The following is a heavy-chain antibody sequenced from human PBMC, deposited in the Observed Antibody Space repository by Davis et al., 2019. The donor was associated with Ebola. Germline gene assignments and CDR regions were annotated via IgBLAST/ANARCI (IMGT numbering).Heavy chain of an antibody. V-gene: IGHV4-39*01. CDR2: IYYSGST. D-gene: IGHD6-13*01. J-gene: IGHJ6*02. Sequence: MPSETLSLTCTVSGGPTSSSSYYWGWIRQPPGKGLEWIGSIYYSGSTYYNPSLKSRVTLSVDTSKNQFSLKLSSVTAADTAVYYCARHGEYSSSPMDVWGQGTTVTVSS. CDR1: GGPTSSSSYY. CDR3: ARHGEYSSSPMDV.